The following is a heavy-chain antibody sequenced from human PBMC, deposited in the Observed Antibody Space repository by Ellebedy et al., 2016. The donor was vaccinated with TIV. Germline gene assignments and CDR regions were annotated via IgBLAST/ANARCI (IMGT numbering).Heavy chain of an antibody. J-gene: IGHJ4*02. CDR1: GFTFSNYW. V-gene: IGHV3-7*01. CDR2: LNQDGSVK. CDR3: ASGFQ. Sequence: GESLKISCAASGFTFSNYWMSWVRQAPGKGLEWVANLNQDGSVKYYVDSVKGRFTISRDNAKNSLYLQMNSLRAEDTAVYYCASGFQWGQGTLVTVSS. D-gene: IGHD3-10*01.